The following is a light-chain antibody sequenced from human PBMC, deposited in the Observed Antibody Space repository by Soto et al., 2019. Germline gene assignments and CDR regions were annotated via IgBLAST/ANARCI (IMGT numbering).Light chain of an antibody. V-gene: IGLV2-23*01. Sequence: QSVLTEPASVSGARRQSITISCTGTSSDVGSYNLVSWYQHHPGKSPEFIIYEDNKRPSGVSNRFSGSKSGITASLTISGLPAEDEADYYCCSFVRSNALLLGGGTKLTVL. CDR1: SSDVGSYNL. J-gene: IGLJ2*01. CDR2: EDN. CDR3: CSFVRSNALL.